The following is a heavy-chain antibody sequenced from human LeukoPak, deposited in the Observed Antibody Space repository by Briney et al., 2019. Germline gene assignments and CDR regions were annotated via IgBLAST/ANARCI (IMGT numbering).Heavy chain of an antibody. CDR1: AFSFSAYS. V-gene: IGHV3-48*04. Sequence: GGSLRLSCAASAFSFSAYSMNWVRQAPGKGLEWVSYISSSGSNIYYADSVKGRFTISRDNAKNSLYLQMNSLRAEDTAVYYCARGWISDSFDYWGQGTLVTVSS. CDR3: ARGWISDSFDY. D-gene: IGHD5-12*01. CDR2: ISSSGSNI. J-gene: IGHJ4*02.